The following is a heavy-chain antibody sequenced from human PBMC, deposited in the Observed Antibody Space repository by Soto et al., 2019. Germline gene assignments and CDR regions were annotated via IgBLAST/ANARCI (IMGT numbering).Heavy chain of an antibody. V-gene: IGHV1-69*01. D-gene: IGHD5-18*01. CDR2: IIPIFGTA. J-gene: IGHJ6*02. CDR1: GGTFSSYA. Sequence: QVQLVQSGAEVKKPGSSVKVSCTASGGTFSSYAISWVRQAPGQGLEWMGGIIPIFGTANYAQKFQGRVTITADESTSTAYMELSSLRSEDTDVYYCARSRRGYSYGYYYYGMDVWGQGNTVTVSS. CDR3: ARSRRGYSYGYYYYGMDV.